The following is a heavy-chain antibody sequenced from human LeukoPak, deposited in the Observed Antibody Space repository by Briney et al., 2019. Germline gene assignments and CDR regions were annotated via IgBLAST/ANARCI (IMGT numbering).Heavy chain of an antibody. Sequence: SQTLSLTCTVSGGSISSGGYYWSRIRQPPGKGLEWIGEINHSGSTNYNPSLKSRVTISVDTSKNQFSLKLSSVTAADTAVYYCARRRGPYYYYYMDVWGKGTTVTVSS. CDR1: GGSISSGGYY. V-gene: IGHV4-30-2*01. J-gene: IGHJ6*03. CDR3: ARRRGPYYYYYMDV. CDR2: INHSGST.